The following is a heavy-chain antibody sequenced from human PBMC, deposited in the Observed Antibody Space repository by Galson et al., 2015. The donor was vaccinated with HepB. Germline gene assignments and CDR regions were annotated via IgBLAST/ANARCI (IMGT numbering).Heavy chain of an antibody. D-gene: IGHD5-24*01. CDR2: INPSGGST. Sequence: SVKACYKAAGDTFTNYYMHWVQQASGQGLEWMGIINPSGGSTRYAQKFQGRVTMTRDTSTSTVYMELSSLRSWDTAVYYCARDPPGVEMATITCFDYWGQGTLVTVAS. CDR3: ARDPPGVEMATITCFDY. CDR1: GDTFTNYY. V-gene: IGHV1-46*01. J-gene: IGHJ4*02.